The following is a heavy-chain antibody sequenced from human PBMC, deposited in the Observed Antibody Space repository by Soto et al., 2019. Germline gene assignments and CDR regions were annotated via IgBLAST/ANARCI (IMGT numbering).Heavy chain of an antibody. V-gene: IGHV1-18*01. J-gene: IGHJ4*02. CDR2: ISPYNGIT. CDR1: GYTFMYYG. CDR3: ARDGAATGVHFDY. D-gene: IGHD6-13*01. Sequence: QVQLVQSGAEVKKPGASVKVSCKTSGYTFMYYGVSWVRQAPGQGSEWMGWISPYNGITHYAQKLKDRVTMTTDTSPTQAYMELKSLRSDDTAMYYCARDGAATGVHFDYWGQGTLVTVSS.